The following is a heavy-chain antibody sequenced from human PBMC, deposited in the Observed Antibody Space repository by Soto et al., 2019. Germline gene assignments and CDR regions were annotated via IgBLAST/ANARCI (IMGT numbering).Heavy chain of an antibody. Sequence: ASVKVSCKVSGYTLTELSMHWVRQAPGKGLEWMGGFDPEDGETIYAQKFQGRVTMTEDTSTDTAYMELSSLRSEDTAVYYCATDRPGGGEYHYNGMDVCGPGTTVTVS. CDR3: ATDRPGGGEYHYNGMDV. CDR1: GYTLTELS. V-gene: IGHV1-24*01. D-gene: IGHD4-17*01. J-gene: IGHJ6*02. CDR2: FDPEDGET.